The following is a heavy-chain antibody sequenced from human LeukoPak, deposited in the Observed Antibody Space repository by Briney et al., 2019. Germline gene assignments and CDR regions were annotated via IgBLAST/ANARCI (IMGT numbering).Heavy chain of an antibody. J-gene: IGHJ4*02. Sequence: GGSLRLSCAASGFTFSSYAMSWVRQAPGKGLEWVGRIKSKTDGGTTDYAAPVKGRFTISRDDSKNTLHLQMNSLKPEDTAVYYCTTDGGLWWNFDYWGQGTLVTVSS. CDR2: IKSKTDGGTT. D-gene: IGHD4/OR15-4a*01. CDR3: TTDGGLWWNFDY. V-gene: IGHV3-15*01. CDR1: GFTFSSYA.